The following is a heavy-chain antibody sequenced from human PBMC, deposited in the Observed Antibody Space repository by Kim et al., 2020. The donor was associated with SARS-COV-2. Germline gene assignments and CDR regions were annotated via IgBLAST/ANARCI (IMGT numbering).Heavy chain of an antibody. Sequence: SETLSLTCTVSGGSMNRYFWNWIRQTPGKGLEWIGYIYSSGNTDYSPSLESRVTISLDTSKNQFSLKLRSMTAADSAVSFCSRGILATYSDMWSGHLDVWGQGTVVTVSS. CDR1: GGSMNRYF. J-gene: IGHJ3*01. D-gene: IGHD3-3*01. V-gene: IGHV4-59*13. CDR3: SRGILATYSDMWSGHLDV. CDR2: IYSSGNT.